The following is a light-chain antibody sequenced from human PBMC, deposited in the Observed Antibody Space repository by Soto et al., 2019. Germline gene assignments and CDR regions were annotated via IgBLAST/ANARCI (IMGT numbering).Light chain of an antibody. V-gene: IGLV1-40*01. J-gene: IGLJ1*01. CDR2: GSI. CDR3: QSYDTSLSGFYV. CDR1: SSNIGAGYD. Sequence: QSVLTQPPSVSGAPGQRVTISCTGSSSNIGAGYDVHWYQQLPGTAPKLLIYGSINRPSGVPDRFSGSKSGTSASLAITGLQAEDEADYYCQSYDTSLSGFYVFGTGTKSPS.